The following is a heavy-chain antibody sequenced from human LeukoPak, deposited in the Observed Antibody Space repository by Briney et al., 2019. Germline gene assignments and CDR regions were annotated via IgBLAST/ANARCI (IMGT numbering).Heavy chain of an antibody. Sequence: GGSLRLSCAASRFTSSSHRMTWVRQAPGKGLEWVANIKQDGSEKYCVDSVKGRFTISRDNAKNSLYLQMNSLGVEDTAVYYCARRGTSSSWAHFDYWGQGTLVTVSS. V-gene: IGHV3-7*05. CDR2: IKQDGSEK. CDR3: ARRGTSSSWAHFDY. CDR1: RFTSSSHR. D-gene: IGHD6-13*01. J-gene: IGHJ4*02.